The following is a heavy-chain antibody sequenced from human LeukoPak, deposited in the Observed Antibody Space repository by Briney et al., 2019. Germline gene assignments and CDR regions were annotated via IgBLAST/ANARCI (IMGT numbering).Heavy chain of an antibody. CDR2: ISGTGSAI. J-gene: IGHJ3*02. Sequence: GGSLRLSCAASGFTFSSYSMNWVRQAPGKGLEWVSYISGTGSAIYYADSVRGRFAISRDNTKNSLYLQMNSLRAEDTAVYYCAMEGELGNFDAFDIWGQGTMVTVSS. CDR1: GFTFSSYS. CDR3: AMEGELGNFDAFDI. V-gene: IGHV3-48*04. D-gene: IGHD7-27*01.